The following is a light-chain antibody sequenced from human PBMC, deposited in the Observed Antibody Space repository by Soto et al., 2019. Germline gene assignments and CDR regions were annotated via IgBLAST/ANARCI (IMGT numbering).Light chain of an antibody. V-gene: IGKV1-33*01. CDR1: QSVVNY. CDR2: DAS. CDR3: QQYEELPLT. Sequence: DVQLTQSPSTLSASVGDRVAISCQASQSVVNYLNWFQQRPGKAPQLLISDASHLEPGVPSRFSGKRSGTDFTLIISSLQPEDFATYYCQQYEELPLTFGGGTRVEV. J-gene: IGKJ4*01.